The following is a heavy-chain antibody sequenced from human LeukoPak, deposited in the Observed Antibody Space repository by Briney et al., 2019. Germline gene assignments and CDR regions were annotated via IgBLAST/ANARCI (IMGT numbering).Heavy chain of an antibody. J-gene: IGHJ5*02. CDR2: IYYSGYT. D-gene: IGHD1-14*01. CDR1: GGSISSYY. V-gene: IGHV4-59*01. Sequence: SETLSLTCTVSGGSISSYYWSWIRQPPGKGLKWIGNIYYSGYTTYSPSLRSRVTISVDTSKNQFSLKLSSVTAAGTAVYYCARDALGIGFDPWGQGTLVTVSS. CDR3: ARDALGIGFDP.